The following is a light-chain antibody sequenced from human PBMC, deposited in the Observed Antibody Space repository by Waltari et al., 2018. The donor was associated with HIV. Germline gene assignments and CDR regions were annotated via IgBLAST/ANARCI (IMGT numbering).Light chain of an antibody. CDR2: TNK. CDR1: SSDIGSHT. V-gene: IGLV1-44*01. Sequence: QSVLTQPPSASGTPGQRVTISCSGSSSDIGSHTVNWYQQLPGTAPRRLIYTNKQRPAGVPDRFSGSKSGTSAALVISGLQSEDEADYFCAAWDDSLNGYVVFGGGTKLTVL. J-gene: IGLJ2*01. CDR3: AAWDDSLNGYVV.